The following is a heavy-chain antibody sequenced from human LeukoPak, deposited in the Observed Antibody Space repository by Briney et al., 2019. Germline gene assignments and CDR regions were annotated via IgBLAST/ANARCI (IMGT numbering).Heavy chain of an antibody. CDR1: GFPFSDYW. Sequence: GGSLRLSCAASGFPFSDYWMDWVRQAPGKGMEWVANINQDGSEQYYADSVKGRFTISRDNAKSSLYLQMNSLRAEDTAVYYCARSLDYWGQGALVTVSS. CDR3: ARSLDY. CDR2: INQDGSEQ. V-gene: IGHV3-7*01. J-gene: IGHJ4*02.